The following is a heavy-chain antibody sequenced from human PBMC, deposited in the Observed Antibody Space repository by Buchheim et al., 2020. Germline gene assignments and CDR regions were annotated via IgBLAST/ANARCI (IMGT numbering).Heavy chain of an antibody. J-gene: IGHJ5*01. CDR2: IYYSGST. CDR3: ARQRIAAAGNDWFDS. V-gene: IGHV4-39*01. Sequence: QLQLQESGPGLVKPSETLSLTCTVSGGSISSSSYYWGWIRQPPGKGLEWIGSIYYSGSTYYNPSLKSRVTISVDTSKNQFSLKLSSVTAADTAVYYCARQRIAAAGNDWFDSWGQGTL. D-gene: IGHD6-13*01. CDR1: GGSISSSSYY.